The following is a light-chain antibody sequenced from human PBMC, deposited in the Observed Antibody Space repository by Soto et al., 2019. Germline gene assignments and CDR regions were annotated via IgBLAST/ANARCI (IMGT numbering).Light chain of an antibody. CDR1: QGINNY. J-gene: IGKJ5*01. V-gene: IGKV1-9*01. Sequence: DIQLTQSPSFLSASVGDRVTITCRASQGINNYLAWYQQKPGKAPKLLIYAASTLQSGVPSRFSGGGSGTEFTLTISSLQPDDFATYYCQQYNTYSTFGQGTRLEIK. CDR2: AAS. CDR3: QQYNTYST.